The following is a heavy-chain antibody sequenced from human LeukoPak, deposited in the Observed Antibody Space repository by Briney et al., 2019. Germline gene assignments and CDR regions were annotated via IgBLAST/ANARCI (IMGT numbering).Heavy chain of an antibody. V-gene: IGHV1-2*02. CDR1: GYTFTGYY. CDR2: IKPNSGDT. Sequence: ASVTVSCKASGYTFTGYYIHWVRQAPGQGLEWMGWIKPNSGDTMYAEKFQGRVTMTKDTSVSTAYMELSSLTSDDTATYFCARLTGEISYWGQGTQVTVSS. CDR3: ARLTGEISY. J-gene: IGHJ4*02. D-gene: IGHD1-14*01.